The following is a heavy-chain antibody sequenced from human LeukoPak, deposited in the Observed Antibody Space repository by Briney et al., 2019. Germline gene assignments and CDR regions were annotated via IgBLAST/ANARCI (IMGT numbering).Heavy chain of an antibody. CDR1: GFTVSSNY. CDR3: AKDVVGAINYFDY. V-gene: IGHV3-53*01. D-gene: IGHD1-26*01. J-gene: IGHJ4*02. CDR2: IYSGGDT. Sequence: GGSLRLSCAASGFTVSSNYMSWVRQAPGQGLEWVSVIYSGGDTYYADSVKGRFTISRDNSKNTLYLQMKSLRAEDTAVYYCAKDVVGAINYFDYWGQGTLVTVSS.